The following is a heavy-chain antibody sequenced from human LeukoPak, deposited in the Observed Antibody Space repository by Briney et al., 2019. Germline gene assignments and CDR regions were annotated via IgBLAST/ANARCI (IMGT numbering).Heavy chain of an antibody. CDR2: ITDSGAYT. D-gene: IGHD4-17*01. Sequence: GGSLRLSCAAAGFTFNSYSMTWVRQAPGKGLEWVSAITDSGAYTDYADSVKGRSTISRDNSGHTVFLEMNDLRADDTAVYYCAKRRGPTYGDFDFWGQGTLVTVSS. CDR3: AKRRGPTYGDFDF. J-gene: IGHJ4*02. CDR1: GFTFNSYS. V-gene: IGHV3-23*01.